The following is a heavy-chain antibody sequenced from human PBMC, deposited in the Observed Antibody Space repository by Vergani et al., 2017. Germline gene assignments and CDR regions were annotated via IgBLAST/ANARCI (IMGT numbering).Heavy chain of an antibody. J-gene: IGHJ6*02. CDR1: GGTFSSYA. V-gene: IGHV1-69*01. Sequence: QVQLVQSGAEVKKPGSSVKVSCKASGGTFSSYAISWVRQAPGQGLEWMGGIIPIFGTANYAQKFQGRVTITADESTSTAYMELSSLRSEDTAVYYCARGRPDDYGGNFGDYYYYYGMDVWGQGTTVTVSS. CDR3: ARGRPDDYGGNFGDYYYYYGMDV. CDR2: IIPIFGTA. D-gene: IGHD4-23*01.